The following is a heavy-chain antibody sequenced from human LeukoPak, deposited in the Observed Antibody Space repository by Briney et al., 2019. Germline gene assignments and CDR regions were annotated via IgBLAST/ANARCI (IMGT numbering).Heavy chain of an antibody. V-gene: IGHV4-34*01. D-gene: IGHD3-22*01. CDR2: INHSGST. CDR1: GGSFSGYY. J-gene: IGHJ3*02. CDR3: ARHWATSYYYDSSGSSRGRRGAFDI. Sequence: SETLSLTCAVYGGSFSGYYWSWIRQPPGKGLEWIGEINHSGSTNYNPSLKSRVTISVDTSKNQFSLKLSSVTAADTAVYYCARHWATSYYYDSSGSSRGRRGAFDIWGQGTMVTVSS.